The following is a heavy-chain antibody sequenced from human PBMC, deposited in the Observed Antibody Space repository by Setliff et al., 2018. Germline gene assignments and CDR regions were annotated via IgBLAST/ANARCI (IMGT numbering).Heavy chain of an antibody. V-gene: IGHV1-18*01. J-gene: IGHJ4*02. CDR3: LRLVRYCTKIACQATSGDEV. CDR1: GYTLSNSI. Sequence: ASVKVSCKASGYTLSNSILSWVRQAPGQGLEWMGWISAYNGKTYFAQKYQDRITLTTDTSTNTGYLELRGLRSDDTAVYYCLRLVRYCTKIACQATSGDEVWGLGTLVTVSS. D-gene: IGHD2-8*01. CDR2: ISAYNGKT.